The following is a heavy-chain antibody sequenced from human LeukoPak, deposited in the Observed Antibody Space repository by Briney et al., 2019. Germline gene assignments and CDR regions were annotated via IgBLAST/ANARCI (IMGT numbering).Heavy chain of an antibody. CDR3: ARVGSGWLTFDY. V-gene: IGHV3-53*01. CDR2: IYSGGST. D-gene: IGHD6-19*01. J-gene: IGHJ4*02. Sequence: GGSLRLSCAASGFTVSSNYMSWVRQAPGKWLEWVSVIYSGGSTYYADSVKGRFTISRDNSKNTLYLQMNSLRAEDTAVYYCARVGSGWLTFDYWGQGTLVTVSS. CDR1: GFTVSSNY.